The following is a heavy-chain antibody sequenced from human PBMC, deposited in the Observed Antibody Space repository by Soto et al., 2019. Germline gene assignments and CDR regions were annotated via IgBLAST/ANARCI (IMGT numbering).Heavy chain of an antibody. J-gene: IGHJ6*03. V-gene: IGHV1-69*08. CDR1: GGTFSSYT. CDR2: IIPILGIA. CDR3: ARDKVVVVVAAPLTYYFYMDV. Sequence: QVQLVQSGAEVKKPGSSVKVSCKASGGTFSSYTISWVRQAPGQGLEWMGRIIPILGIANYAQKFQGRVMITADKSTSTAYMELSSLRSEETAGYYFARDKVVVVVAAPLTYYFYMDVWGKGTTVTVSS. D-gene: IGHD2-15*01.